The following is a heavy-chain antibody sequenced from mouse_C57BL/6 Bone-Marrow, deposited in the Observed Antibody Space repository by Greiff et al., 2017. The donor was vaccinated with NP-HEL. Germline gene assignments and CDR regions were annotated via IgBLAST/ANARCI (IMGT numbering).Heavy chain of an antibody. CDR2: IYPGDGDT. CDR3: ARCYYGSSYVYFDV. Sequence: QVQLQQSGPELVKPGASVKISCKASGYAFSSSWMNWVKQRPGKGLEWIGRIYPGDGDTNYNGKFKGKATLTADKSSSTAYMQLSSLTSEDSAVYFCARCYYGSSYVYFDVWGTGTTVTVSS. V-gene: IGHV1-82*01. D-gene: IGHD1-1*01. CDR1: GYAFSSSW. J-gene: IGHJ1*03.